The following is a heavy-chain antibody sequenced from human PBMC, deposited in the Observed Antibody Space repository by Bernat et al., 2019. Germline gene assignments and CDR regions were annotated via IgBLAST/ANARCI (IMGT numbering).Heavy chain of an antibody. J-gene: IGHJ4*02. Sequence: EVQLVESGGGLVKPGGSLRLSCAASGFTFSSYSMNWVRQAPGKGLEWVSYISSSSSYRYYADSVKGRFTISRDNAKNPLYLQMTSLRAEDTAVYYCARDADEYIWGRNDYWGQGTLVTVSS. CDR1: GFTFSSYS. D-gene: IGHD3-16*01. CDR3: ARDADEYIWGRNDY. CDR2: ISSSSSYR. V-gene: IGHV3-21*05.